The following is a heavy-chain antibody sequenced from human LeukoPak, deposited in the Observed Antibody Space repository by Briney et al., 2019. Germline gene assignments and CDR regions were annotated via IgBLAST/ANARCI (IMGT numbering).Heavy chain of an antibody. J-gene: IGHJ3*01. D-gene: IGHD3-16*01. CDR1: GFTFRSYP. V-gene: IGHV3-64D*09. CDR3: VKGGIYKAFDF. Sequence: GGSLKVSCSASGFTFRSYPMHWVRQAPGKGLEYVSAISSNGGSTYYPDSVKGRFTISRDNSKNTVYLQMSSLRPEDTAVYYCVKGGIYKAFDFWGQG. CDR2: ISSNGGST.